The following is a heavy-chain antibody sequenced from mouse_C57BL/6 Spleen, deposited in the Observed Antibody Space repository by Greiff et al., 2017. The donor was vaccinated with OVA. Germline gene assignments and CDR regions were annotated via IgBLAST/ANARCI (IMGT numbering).Heavy chain of an antibody. Sequence: QVQLQQPGAELVRPGTSVKLSCKASGYTFTSYWMHWVKQRPGQGLEWIGVIDPSDSYTNYNQKFKGKATLTVDTSSSTAYMQLSSLTSEDSAVYYGARLDNLYDEGEDYWGQGTSVTVSS. V-gene: IGHV1-59*01. CDR3: ARLDNLYDEGEDY. CDR2: IDPSDSYT. J-gene: IGHJ4*01. CDR1: GYTFTSYW. D-gene: IGHD2-14*01.